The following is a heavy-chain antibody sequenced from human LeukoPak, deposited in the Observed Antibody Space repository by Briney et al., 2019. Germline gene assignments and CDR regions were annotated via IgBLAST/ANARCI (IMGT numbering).Heavy chain of an antibody. Sequence: SSETLSLTCTVSGGSISGYYWSWIRQPPGKGLEWIGYIYYSGSTNYNPSLKSRVTISVDTSKNQFSLKLSSVTAADTAVYYCARALSDYWGQGTLVTVSS. J-gene: IGHJ4*02. V-gene: IGHV4-59*12. CDR3: ARALSDY. CDR2: IYYSGST. CDR1: GGSISGYY.